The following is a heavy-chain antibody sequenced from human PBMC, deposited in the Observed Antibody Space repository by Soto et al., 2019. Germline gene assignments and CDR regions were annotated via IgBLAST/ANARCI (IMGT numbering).Heavy chain of an antibody. J-gene: IGHJ2*01. D-gene: IGHD6-13*01. CDR2: INFDGDDT. V-gene: IGHV3-74*01. CDR1: GFTFSSYW. CDR3: VRDGIGAVEFDL. Sequence: EVQLVESGGGLVQPGGSLRLSCAVSGFTFSSYWMHWVRQVPGKGLMWVSHINFDGDDTTYADSVKGRFTISRDNAKNTLYLQMNSLRAEDTAVYYCVRDGIGAVEFDLWGRGTLVTVSS.